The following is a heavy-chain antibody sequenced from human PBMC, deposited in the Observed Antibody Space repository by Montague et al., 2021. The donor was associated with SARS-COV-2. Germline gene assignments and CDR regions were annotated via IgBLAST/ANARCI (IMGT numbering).Heavy chain of an antibody. D-gene: IGHD1-26*01. V-gene: IGHV4-4*02. CDR3: ARKGCGRSDLAY. CDR1: CDSIITGNS. J-gene: IGHJ4*02. CDR2: IYHTGST. Sequence: SETLSLTCAVPCDSIITGNSGAGVRITRGNGLHHVRAIYHTGSTKYKPSLKSRVSMSVDKSWNQFSLRLTSVTAADTASYYCARKGCGRSDLAYWGQGTLVTVSS.